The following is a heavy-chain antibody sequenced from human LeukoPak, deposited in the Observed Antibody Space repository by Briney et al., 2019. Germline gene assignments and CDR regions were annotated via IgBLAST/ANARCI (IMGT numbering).Heavy chain of an antibody. D-gene: IGHD1-26*01. V-gene: IGHV3-7*01. CDR2: IKQDGSEK. CDR3: ARFRRDSGRYISYYYYYGMDV. J-gene: IGHJ6*02. CDR1: GFTFSSYW. Sequence: GGSLRLSCAASGFTFSSYWMSWVRQAPGKGLEWVANIKQDGSEKYYVDSVKGRLTISRDNAKNSLYLQMNSLRAEDTAVYYCARFRRDSGRYISYYYYYGMDVWGQGTTVTVSS.